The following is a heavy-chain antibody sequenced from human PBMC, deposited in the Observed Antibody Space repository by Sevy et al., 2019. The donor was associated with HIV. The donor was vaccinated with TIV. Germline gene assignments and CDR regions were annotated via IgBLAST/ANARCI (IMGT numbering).Heavy chain of an antibody. D-gene: IGHD3-10*01. CDR1: GLNVSDYF. J-gene: IGHJ4*02. V-gene: IGHV3-11*01. CDR3: ARDLASGSFYSLYFDY. CDR2: ISSSETII. Sequence: GGSLRLSCAVSGLNVSDYFMAWIRQAPGRGPEWVSYISSSETIIYYRDSVKGRFTISRDNAKNSLYLQMNSLRPEDTAMYYCARDLASGSFYSLYFDYWGQGTLVTVSS.